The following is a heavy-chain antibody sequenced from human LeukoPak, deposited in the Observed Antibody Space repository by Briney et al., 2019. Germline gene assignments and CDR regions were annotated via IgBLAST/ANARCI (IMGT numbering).Heavy chain of an antibody. V-gene: IGHV1-8*02. CDR1: GYTFIAYY. CDR3: ARDGSGTYWAYYNWLDP. Sequence: GASVKVSCKASGYTFIAYYMHWVRQAPGQGLEWMGWMNPNSGNAGYAQKFQGRVTMTRNTSISTAYMELSNLRPEDTAVYYCARDGSGTYWAYYNWLDPWGQGTLVTVSS. CDR2: MNPNSGNA. D-gene: IGHD3-10*01. J-gene: IGHJ5*02.